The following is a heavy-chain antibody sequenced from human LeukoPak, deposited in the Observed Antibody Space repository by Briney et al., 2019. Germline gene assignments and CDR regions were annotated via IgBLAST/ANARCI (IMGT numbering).Heavy chain of an antibody. CDR2: ISSTSSTI. CDR1: GFTFSSYS. Sequence: GGSLRLSCAASGFTFSSYSMNWVRQAPGTGLEWVSYISSTSSTIYYADSVKGRFTISRDNAKNSLYLQMNSLRAEDTAVYYCARDVAVAGKGDPGDYWGQGTLVTVSS. D-gene: IGHD6-19*01. V-gene: IGHV3-48*04. J-gene: IGHJ4*02. CDR3: ARDVAVAGKGDPGDY.